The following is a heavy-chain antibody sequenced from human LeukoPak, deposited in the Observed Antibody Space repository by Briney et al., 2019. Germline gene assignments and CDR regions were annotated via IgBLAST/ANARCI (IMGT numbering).Heavy chain of an antibody. J-gene: IGHJ4*02. D-gene: IGHD6-13*01. CDR1: GGTFSSYA. CDR3: ARSVPRNSGWFIDY. Sequence: SVKVSCKASGGTFSSYAISWVRQAPGQGLEWMGGIIPIFGTANYAQKFQGRVTITTDESTSTAYMELSRLSSDDTAVYYCARSVPRNSGWFIDYWGQGTLVTVSS. CDR2: IIPIFGTA. V-gene: IGHV1-69*05.